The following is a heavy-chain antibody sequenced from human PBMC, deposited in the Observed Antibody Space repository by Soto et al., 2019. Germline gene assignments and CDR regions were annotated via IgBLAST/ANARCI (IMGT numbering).Heavy chain of an antibody. V-gene: IGHV4-39*01. J-gene: IGHJ5*02. CDR3: ARHKSGSDWLDP. CDR2: MFYSGAT. Sequence: SEPLSLTCTVSGGSISDISYCWGWIRQPPGKGLQWIGCMFYSGATYYNPSLKNRVTLSVDTSNNEFSLKLVSVTAPDTAVYYCARHKSGSDWLDPWGQGTQVTVSS. CDR1: GGSISDISYC. D-gene: IGHD2-15*01.